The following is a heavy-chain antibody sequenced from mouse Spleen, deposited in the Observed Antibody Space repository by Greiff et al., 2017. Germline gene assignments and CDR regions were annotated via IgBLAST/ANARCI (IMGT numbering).Heavy chain of an antibody. D-gene: IGHD1-2*01. Sequence: QVQLQQPGAELVKPGASVKMSCKASGYTFTSYWITWVKQRPGQGLEWIGDIYPGSGSTNYNEKFKSKATLTVDTSSSTAYMQLSSLTSEVSAVYYCARRRAITTAWFAYWGQGTLVTVSA. J-gene: IGHJ3*01. CDR1: GYTFTSYW. CDR2: IYPGSGST. CDR3: ARRRAITTAWFAY. V-gene: IGHV1-55*01.